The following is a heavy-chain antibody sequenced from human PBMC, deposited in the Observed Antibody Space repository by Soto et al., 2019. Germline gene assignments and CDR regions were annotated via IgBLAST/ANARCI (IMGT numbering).Heavy chain of an antibody. CDR3: ARSSRSSPYFDH. V-gene: IGHV5-51*01. CDR1: GYTFSNFC. D-gene: IGHD2-15*01. Sequence: GESLKMSGHCSGYTFSNFCVGLVLQFPGEGLEWMGIIYPCDHETIYSPSFHGKVTISAEKSINTAYLQWNSLEASDSAFYFCARSSRSSPYFDHWGQGALVTVYS. CDR2: IYPCDHET. J-gene: IGHJ4*02.